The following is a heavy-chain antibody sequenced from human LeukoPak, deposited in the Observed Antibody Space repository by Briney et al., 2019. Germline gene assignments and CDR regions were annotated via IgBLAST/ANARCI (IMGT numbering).Heavy chain of an antibody. D-gene: IGHD2-2*02. CDR3: TTSRTNDCSSPSCYTDY. J-gene: IGHJ4*02. CDR2: VYYTGST. CDR1: GGSISSYY. V-gene: IGHV4-59*05. Sequence: SDTLSLTCTVSGGSISSYYWSWIRQPPGKGLEWIASVYYTGSTYYSPSLKSRATISVDTSKNQFSLELNSVTAADTAVYYCTTSRTNDCSSPSCYTDYWGQGTLVTVSS.